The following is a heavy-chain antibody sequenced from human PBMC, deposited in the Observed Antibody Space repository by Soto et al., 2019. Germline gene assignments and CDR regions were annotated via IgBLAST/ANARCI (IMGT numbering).Heavy chain of an antibody. CDR1: GGTFSSYA. J-gene: IGHJ6*02. CDR2: IIPIFGTA. CDR3: ARDPGSLKSLWFGELEDWDYYYGMDV. Sequence: SVEVSCKXSGGTFSSYAISWVRQAPGQGLEWMGGIIPIFGTANYAQKFQGRVTITADKSTSTAYMELSSLRSEDTAVYYCARDPGSLKSLWFGELEDWDYYYGMDVWGQGTTVTVSS. D-gene: IGHD3-10*01. V-gene: IGHV1-69*06.